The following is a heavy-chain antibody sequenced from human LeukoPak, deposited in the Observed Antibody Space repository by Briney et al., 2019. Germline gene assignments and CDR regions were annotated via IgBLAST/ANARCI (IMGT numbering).Heavy chain of an antibody. CDR3: ARVQSGVILAFDI. Sequence: GGSLRLSCAASGFIFSNYWMSWVRQAPGKGLEWVANIKADGSEKYYVDSVKGRFTTSRDNSQKSLYLQMNSLRPEDTAVYYCARVQSGVILAFDIWAKGQWSPSLQ. CDR2: IKADGSEK. V-gene: IGHV3-7*03. CDR1: GFIFSNYW. J-gene: IGHJ3*02. D-gene: IGHD7-27*01.